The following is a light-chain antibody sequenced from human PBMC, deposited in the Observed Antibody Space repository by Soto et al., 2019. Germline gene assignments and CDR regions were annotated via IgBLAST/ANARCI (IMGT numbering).Light chain of an antibody. CDR3: QQRDNRPYT. Sequence: EIVLTQSPATLSLSPGERATLSCRASQSVSTYVAWYQQKPGQAPRLVLYHAANRATGIPARFSGSGSETDFTLSISRLEPEDFAVYYCQQRDNRPYTVGQGTMLEI. CDR2: HAA. J-gene: IGKJ2*01. CDR1: QSVSTY. V-gene: IGKV3-11*01.